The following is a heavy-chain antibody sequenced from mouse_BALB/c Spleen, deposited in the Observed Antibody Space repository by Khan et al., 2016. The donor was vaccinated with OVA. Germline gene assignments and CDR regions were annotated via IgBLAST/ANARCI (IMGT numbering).Heavy chain of an antibody. V-gene: IGHV9-3-1*01. CDR2: INTYTGEP. J-gene: IGHJ1*01. Sequence: LVESGPELKKPGETVKISCKASGYTFTNYGMNWVKQAPGKGLKWMGWINTYTGEPTYADDFKGRFAFSLETSASTAYLLIKHFKNEDTATYFCARNGNYWYFEVWGAGTTVTVSS. D-gene: IGHD2-1*01. CDR3: ARNGNYWYFEV. CDR1: GYTFTNYG.